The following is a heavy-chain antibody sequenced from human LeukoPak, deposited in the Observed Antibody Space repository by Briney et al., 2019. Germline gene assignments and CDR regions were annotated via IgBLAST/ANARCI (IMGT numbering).Heavy chain of an antibody. Sequence: GASVKVSCKASGYTFTSYGISWVRQAPGQGLEWMGWISAYNVNTNYAQKLQGRVTMTTDTSTSTAYMELRSLRSDDTAVYYCARDDIVVVPAASNWFDPWGQGTLVTVSS. CDR3: ARDDIVVVPAASNWFDP. CDR2: ISAYNVNT. V-gene: IGHV1-18*01. CDR1: GYTFTSYG. D-gene: IGHD2-2*01. J-gene: IGHJ5*02.